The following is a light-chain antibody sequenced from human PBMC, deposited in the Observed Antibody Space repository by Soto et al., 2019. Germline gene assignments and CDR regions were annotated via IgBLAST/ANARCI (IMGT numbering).Light chain of an antibody. CDR2: AAS. J-gene: IGKJ3*01. CDR3: QQYYSYPPF. CDR1: QGISSY. V-gene: IGKV1-8*01. Sequence: AIRMTQSPSSLSASTGDRVTITCRASQGISSYLAWYQQKPGKAPKLLIYAASTLQSGVPSRFSGSGSGTDFTLTISCLQSEDFATYYCQQYYSYPPFVGPGTKVDIK.